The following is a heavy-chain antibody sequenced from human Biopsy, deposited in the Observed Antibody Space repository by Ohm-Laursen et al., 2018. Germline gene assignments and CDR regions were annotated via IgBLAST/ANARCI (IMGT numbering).Heavy chain of an antibody. V-gene: IGHV4-59*08. CDR1: GGSISSFY. CDR2: ISDSGST. J-gene: IGHJ4*02. Sequence: SDILSLTCAVSGGSISSFYWTWIRQPPGKGPEWIGDISDSGSTNYKPSLKSRVIISVDTSKNQFSLNLSSVTAADTAVYYCARRGSGGRSFDHWGQGTLVTVSS. D-gene: IGHD2-15*01. CDR3: ARRGSGGRSFDH.